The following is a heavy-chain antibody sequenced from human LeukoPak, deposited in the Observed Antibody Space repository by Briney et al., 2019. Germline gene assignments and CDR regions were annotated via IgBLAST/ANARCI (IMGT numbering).Heavy chain of an antibody. CDR2: INPSGRST. D-gene: IGHD6-13*01. CDR3: ARVRGRGSSWYGSFDY. J-gene: IGHJ4*02. CDR1: GYTFTSYY. Sequence: GASVKVSCKASGYTFTSYYMHWVRQAPGQGLEWMGIINPSGRSTSYAQKFQGRVTMTRDTSTSTVYMELSSLRSEDTAVYYCARVRGRGSSWYGSFDYWGQGTLVTVSS. V-gene: IGHV1-46*01.